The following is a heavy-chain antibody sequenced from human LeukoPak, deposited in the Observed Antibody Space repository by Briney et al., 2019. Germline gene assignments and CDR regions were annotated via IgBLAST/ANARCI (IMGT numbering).Heavy chain of an antibody. Sequence: ASVKVSCKASGYTFTSYDINWVRQATGKGLEWMGWMNPNSGNTGYAQKFQGRVTITRNTSINTAYMELSSLRSEDTAVYYCARGRWNHKLYTLAYWGQGTLVTVSS. CDR3: ARGRWNHKLYTLAY. CDR1: GYTFTSYD. D-gene: IGHD1-14*01. CDR2: MNPNSGNT. J-gene: IGHJ4*02. V-gene: IGHV1-8*03.